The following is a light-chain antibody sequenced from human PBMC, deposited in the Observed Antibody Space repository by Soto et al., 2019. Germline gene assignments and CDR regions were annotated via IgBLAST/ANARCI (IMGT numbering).Light chain of an antibody. J-gene: IGKJ4*01. CDR1: QSVSSN. V-gene: IGKV3D-15*01. Sequence: EIVMTQSPATLSVSPGESATLSCRASQSVSSNLAWYQQKPGQTTRLLIHGASTRATRIPGRFSGSGSGTEFTLTISSLQSEDFAVYYCQQYKNWPLTFGGGTKVDIK. CDR3: QQYKNWPLT. CDR2: GAS.